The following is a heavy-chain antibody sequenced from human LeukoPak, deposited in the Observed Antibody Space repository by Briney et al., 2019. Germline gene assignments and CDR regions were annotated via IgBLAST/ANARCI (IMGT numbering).Heavy chain of an antibody. CDR1: GFTFSSYG. CDR3: AKHSSSWYYFDY. D-gene: IGHD6-13*01. CDR2: ISYDGSNK. J-gene: IGHJ4*02. V-gene: IGHV3-30*18. Sequence: GGSLRLSCAASGFTFSSYGMHWVRQAPGKGLEWVAVISYDGSNKYYADSVKGRFTISRDNSKNTLYLQMNSLRAEDTAVYYCAKHSSSWYYFDYWGQETLVTVSS.